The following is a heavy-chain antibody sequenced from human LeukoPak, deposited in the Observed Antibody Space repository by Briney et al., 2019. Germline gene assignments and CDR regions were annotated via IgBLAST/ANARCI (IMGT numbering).Heavy chain of an antibody. CDR3: ARGGGLDV. CDR1: GVTFSSYW. Sequence: GGSLRLSCAASGVTFSSYWMNWARQAPGKGLEWVTSINHNGNVNYYVDSVKGRFTISRDNAKNSLYLQMSNLRAEDTAVYFCARGGGLDVWGQGATVTVSS. D-gene: IGHD3-16*01. CDR2: INHNGNVN. J-gene: IGHJ6*02. V-gene: IGHV3-7*03.